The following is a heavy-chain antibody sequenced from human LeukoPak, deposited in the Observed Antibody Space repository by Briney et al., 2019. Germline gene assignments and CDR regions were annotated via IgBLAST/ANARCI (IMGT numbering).Heavy chain of an antibody. V-gene: IGHV1-2*02. CDR3: ARVVSSGWFDP. CDR1: GYTFTGYY. D-gene: IGHD6-6*01. Sequence: ASVKVSCKASGYTFTGYYMHWVRQAHGQGIEWMGWINSNSGGTNYAQKFQGRVTMTRDTSISTAYMELSRLRSDDTAVYYCARVVSSGWFDPWGQGTLVTVSS. CDR2: INSNSGGT. J-gene: IGHJ5*02.